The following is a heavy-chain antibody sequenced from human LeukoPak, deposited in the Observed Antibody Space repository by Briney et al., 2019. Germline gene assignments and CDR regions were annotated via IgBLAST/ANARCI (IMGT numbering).Heavy chain of an antibody. CDR2: ISPTSTTI. D-gene: IGHD6-13*01. J-gene: IGHJ5*02. Sequence: GGSLRLSCAASGLTFSNYGMNWFGQAPGKGLEWVSYISPTSTTIHYADSVKGRFTISRDNAKNSLYLQMNSLRDEDTAVYFCASGQLVLDNWFDPWGQGTLVTVSS. CDR1: GLTFSNYG. V-gene: IGHV3-48*02. CDR3: ASGQLVLDNWFDP.